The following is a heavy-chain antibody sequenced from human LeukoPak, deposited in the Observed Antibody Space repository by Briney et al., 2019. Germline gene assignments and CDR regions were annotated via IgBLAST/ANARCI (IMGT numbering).Heavy chain of an antibody. CDR2: SSAYNGNT. J-gene: IGHJ6*02. V-gene: IGHV1-18*01. D-gene: IGHD6-13*01. CDR3: ASGTTAGYSSSWVVGYGMDV. Sequence: SSVNVSCKASGYTFTSYGISWVRQAPGQGLEWVGWSSAYNGNTKYAQKLQGRLTMTKDTSTSTAYMELRSLRSDATAVYYCASGTTAGYSSSWVVGYGMDVWGQGTTVTVSS. CDR1: GYTFTSYG.